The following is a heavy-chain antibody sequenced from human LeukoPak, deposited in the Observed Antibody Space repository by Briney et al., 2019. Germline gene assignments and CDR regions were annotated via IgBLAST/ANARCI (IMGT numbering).Heavy chain of an antibody. Sequence: GGSLRLSCAASGSTFSQYRMHWVRQAPGKGLVWVSHINTDGSSTTNADSVKGRFTISRDNAKNTLFLQMNSLRAEDTAVYYCARGRYFDLWGRGTLVTVSS. V-gene: IGHV3-74*01. CDR2: INTDGSST. CDR1: GSTFSQYR. J-gene: IGHJ2*01. CDR3: ARGRYFDL.